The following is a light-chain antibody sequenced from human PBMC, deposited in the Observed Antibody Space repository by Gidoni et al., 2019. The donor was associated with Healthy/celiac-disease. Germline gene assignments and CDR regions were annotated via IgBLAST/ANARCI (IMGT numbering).Light chain of an antibody. CDR1: QSVSSY. CDR2: DAS. J-gene: IGKJ4*01. CDR3: QQRSNWPRLT. V-gene: IGKV3-11*01. Sequence: EIVLTQSPATLSLSPGERATLSCRASQSVSSYLAWYQQKPGQAPRLLIYDASNRATGIPARFSGSGSGTDFTLTISSLEPEDFAVYYCQQRSNWPRLTCXGXTKVXIK.